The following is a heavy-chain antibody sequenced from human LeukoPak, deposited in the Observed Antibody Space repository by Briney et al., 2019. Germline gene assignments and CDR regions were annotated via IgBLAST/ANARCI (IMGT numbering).Heavy chain of an antibody. Sequence: GGSLRLSCAASGFTVSSNYMSWVRQAPGKGLEWVANIKQDGSEKYYVDSVKGRFTISRDNTKNSLYLQMNSLRAEDTAVYYCARQRGSYSFDYWGHGTLVTVSS. CDR3: ARQRGSYSFDY. J-gene: IGHJ4*01. D-gene: IGHD1-26*01. CDR1: GFTVSSNY. CDR2: IKQDGSEK. V-gene: IGHV3-7*01.